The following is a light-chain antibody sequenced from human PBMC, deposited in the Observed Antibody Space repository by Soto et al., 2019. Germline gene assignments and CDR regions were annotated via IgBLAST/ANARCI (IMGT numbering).Light chain of an antibody. V-gene: IGKV3-11*01. CDR2: DAS. J-gene: IGKJ2*01. CDR3: QQRSNWPPRYT. Sequence: EIVLTQSPATLSLSPGERATLSCRASQSVSSYLAWYQQKPGQAPRLLIYDASNRYTGIPARFSGSGSGTDFTLTISSLEPEDFAVYYCQQRSNWPPRYTFGQGTKLEIK. CDR1: QSVSSY.